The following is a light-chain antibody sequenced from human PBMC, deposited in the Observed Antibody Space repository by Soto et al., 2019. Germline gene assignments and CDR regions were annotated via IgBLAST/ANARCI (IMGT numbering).Light chain of an antibody. CDR1: QSVSSR. CDR2: GAS. Sequence: EIVMTQSPATLSVSPGERATLSCRAGQSVSSRLAWYQQKPGQAPRLLIYGASIRATGIPARFSGSGSGTEFPLTISSLQSEDFAVYYCQQYNDWPPYTFGQGTKLEIK. CDR3: QQYNDWPPYT. V-gene: IGKV3-15*01. J-gene: IGKJ2*01.